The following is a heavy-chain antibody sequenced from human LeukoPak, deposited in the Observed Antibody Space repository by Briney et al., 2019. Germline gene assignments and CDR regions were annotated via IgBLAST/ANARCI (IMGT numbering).Heavy chain of an antibody. Sequence: SETLSLTCTVSGGSISSYYWSWIRQPPGKGLEWIGYIYYSGSTNYNPSLKSRVTISVDTSKNQFSLKLSSVTAADTAVYYCARCIAARPNYYYYYMDVWGKGTTVTVSS. J-gene: IGHJ6*03. CDR2: IYYSGST. V-gene: IGHV4-59*01. CDR3: ARCIAARPNYYYYYMDV. D-gene: IGHD6-6*01. CDR1: GGSISSYY.